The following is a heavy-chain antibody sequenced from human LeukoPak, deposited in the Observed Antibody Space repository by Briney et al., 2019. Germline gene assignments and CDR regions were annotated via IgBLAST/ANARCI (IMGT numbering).Heavy chain of an antibody. CDR2: INPRNGDT. D-gene: IGHD6-6*01. Sequence: ASVKVYCKASGYTFTVNQLHWVRQAPGQAPEWMGKINPRNGDTEYPQKFQARVAMTRDTSTNTAYMELRGLRSDDTAIYYCARDVGVPARGQALDQWGPGSLVHVSS. J-gene: IGHJ4*02. CDR3: ARDVGVPARGQALDQ. CDR1: GYTFTVNQ. V-gene: IGHV1-2*02.